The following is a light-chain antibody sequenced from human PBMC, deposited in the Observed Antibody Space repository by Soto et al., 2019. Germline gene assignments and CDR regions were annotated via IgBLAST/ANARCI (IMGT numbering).Light chain of an antibody. Sequence: QSVLTQPPSVSAAPGQKVTISCSGSSSNIGDNYVSWYQQLPGTAPKLLIYYNNQRPSGVPDRFSGSKSGTSASLAISGLQSEDEAHYYCAAWDDSLYGWVFGGGTKLTVL. CDR3: AAWDDSLYGWV. CDR2: YNN. J-gene: IGLJ3*02. V-gene: IGLV1-44*01. CDR1: SSNIGDNY.